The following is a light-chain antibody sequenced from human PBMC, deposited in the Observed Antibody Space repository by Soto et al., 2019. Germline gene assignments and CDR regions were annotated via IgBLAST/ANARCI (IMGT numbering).Light chain of an antibody. Sequence: EIVMTQSPATLSLSAGERATLSCRASQSVSNYLAWYQQKPGQAPRVFLYDTSNSAPGIPSRFSGSESVQDFTLTISSLEPEDFAVYYCLQRSKWPLTFGGGTKVDIK. J-gene: IGKJ4*01. CDR2: DTS. V-gene: IGKV3-11*01. CDR3: LQRSKWPLT. CDR1: QSVSNY.